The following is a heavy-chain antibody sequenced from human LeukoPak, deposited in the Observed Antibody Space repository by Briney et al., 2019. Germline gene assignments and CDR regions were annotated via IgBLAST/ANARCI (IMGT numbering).Heavy chain of an antibody. J-gene: IGHJ6*02. Sequence: GGSLRLSCAASGFTFSSYAMSWVRQAPGKGLVWVSRINSDGTRRSYADSVKGRFTISRDNAKNTLYLQMNSLRAEDTAVYYCVRVRIGVAGTIYYYYGMDVWGQGTTVTVSS. CDR3: VRVRIGVAGTIYYYYGMDV. D-gene: IGHD6-19*01. CDR2: INSDGTRR. CDR1: GFTFSSYA. V-gene: IGHV3-74*01.